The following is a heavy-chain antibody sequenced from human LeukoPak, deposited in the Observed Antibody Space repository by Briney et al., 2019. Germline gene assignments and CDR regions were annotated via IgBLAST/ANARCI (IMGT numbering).Heavy chain of an antibody. Sequence: WASVKVSCKASGGTFSSYAISWVRQAPGQGLEWMGGIIPIFGTANYAQKFQGRVTITADKSTSTAYMELSSLRSEDTAVYYCASSGEMATTDSGNWFDPWGQGTLVTVSS. J-gene: IGHJ5*02. CDR1: GGTFSSYA. CDR2: IIPIFGTA. CDR3: ASSGEMATTDSGNWFDP. V-gene: IGHV1-69*06. D-gene: IGHD5-24*01.